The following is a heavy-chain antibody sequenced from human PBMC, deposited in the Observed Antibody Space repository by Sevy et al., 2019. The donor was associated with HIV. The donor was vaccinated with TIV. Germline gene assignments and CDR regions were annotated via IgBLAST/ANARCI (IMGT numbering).Heavy chain of an antibody. CDR2: INQHGSDK. J-gene: IGHJ4*02. Sequence: GGSLRLSCAGSGFIFSNFWMTWVRQGPGKGLEWVATINQHGSDKYYVDSVKGRLTISRDNAKNSVYLQMSSLRGEDTAMYYCASDYSWGQGTLVTVSS. CDR3: ASDYS. V-gene: IGHV3-7*01. CDR1: GFIFSNFW.